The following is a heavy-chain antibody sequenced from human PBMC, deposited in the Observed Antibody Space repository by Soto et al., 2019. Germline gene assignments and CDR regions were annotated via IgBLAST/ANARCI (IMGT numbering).Heavy chain of an antibody. CDR1: GGSISSSSYY. J-gene: IGHJ4*02. D-gene: IGHD5-12*01. CDR3: ASLPRETWMATRTNLDY. Sequence: PSETLSLTCTVSGGSISSSSYYWGWIRQPPGKGLEWIGSIYYSGSTYYNPSLKSRVTISVDTSKNQFSLKLSSVTAADTAVYYCASLPRETWMATRTNLDYWGQGTLVTVSS. V-gene: IGHV4-39*01. CDR2: IYYSGST.